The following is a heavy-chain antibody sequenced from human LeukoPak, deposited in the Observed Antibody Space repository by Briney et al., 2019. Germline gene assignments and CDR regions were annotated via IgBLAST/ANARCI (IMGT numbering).Heavy chain of an antibody. V-gene: IGHV4-34*01. CDR2: INHSGST. CDR1: GGSFSGYY. J-gene: IGHJ4*02. D-gene: IGHD3-10*01. CDR3: ARVRRILYGSGSKLPDY. Sequence: PSETLSLTCAVYGGSFSGYYWSWIRQPPGKGLEWIGEINHSGSTNYNPSLKSRVTISVDTSKNQFSLKLSSVTAADTAVYYCARVRRILYGSGSKLPDYWGQGTLVTVSS.